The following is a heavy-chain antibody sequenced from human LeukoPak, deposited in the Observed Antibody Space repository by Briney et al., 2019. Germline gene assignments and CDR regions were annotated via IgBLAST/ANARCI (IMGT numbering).Heavy chain of an antibody. J-gene: IGHJ4*02. CDR1: GFTFDNYG. CDR3: ARDLVVTGTGFGY. CDR2: INWKGGTT. D-gene: IGHD2-21*02. Sequence: GGSLRLSCAASGFTFDNYGMSWVRQAPGKGLVWVSSINWKGGTTGYADSVKGRFTISRDNAKKSLYLQMNSLRAEDTALYYCARDLVVTGTGFGYWGQGTVVSVSS. V-gene: IGHV3-20*04.